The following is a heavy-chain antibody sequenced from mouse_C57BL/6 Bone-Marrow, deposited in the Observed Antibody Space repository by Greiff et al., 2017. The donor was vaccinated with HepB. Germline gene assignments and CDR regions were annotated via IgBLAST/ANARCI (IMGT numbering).Heavy chain of an antibody. J-gene: IGHJ1*03. CDR3: ARRAYYYGSSYEYFDV. Sequence: VQLQQSGPELVKPGASVKISCKASGYTFTDYYINWVKQRPGQGLEWIGWIFPGSGSTYYNEKFKGKATLTEDKSSSTAYMLISSLTSEDSAVYFCARRAYYYGSSYEYFDVWGTGTTVTVSA. CDR2: IFPGSGST. V-gene: IGHV1-75*01. CDR1: GYTFTDYY. D-gene: IGHD1-1*01.